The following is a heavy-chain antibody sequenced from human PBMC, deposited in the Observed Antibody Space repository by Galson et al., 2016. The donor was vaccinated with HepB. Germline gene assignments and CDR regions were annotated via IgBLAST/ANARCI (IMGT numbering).Heavy chain of an antibody. D-gene: IGHD3-16*01. J-gene: IGHJ5*02. CDR2: IIPSSDKA. CDR1: GGTLTNFG. V-gene: IGHV1-69*13. CDR3: ARSQHDLGDCFHP. Sequence: SVKVSCKASGGTLTNFGISWLRQAPGQGPEWMGRIIPSSDKASNAQKFTGRLTITVDASRSTVYMELSSLRSDDTAVYYCARSQHDLGDCFHPWGQGTLVTVSS.